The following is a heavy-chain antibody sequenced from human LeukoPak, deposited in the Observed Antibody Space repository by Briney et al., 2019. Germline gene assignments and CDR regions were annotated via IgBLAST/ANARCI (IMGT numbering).Heavy chain of an antibody. CDR3: ARELGSGYYRYFDY. J-gene: IGHJ4*02. CDR2: INPNSGGT. D-gene: IGHD3-22*01. V-gene: IGHV1-2*02. Sequence: ASVKVSCKASGYTFTSYYMHWVRQAPGQGLEWMGWINPNSGGTNFAQKFQGRVSMTGDTSISTAYMELSRLRSDDTAVYYCARELGSGYYRYFDYWGQGTLVTVSS. CDR1: GYTFTSYY.